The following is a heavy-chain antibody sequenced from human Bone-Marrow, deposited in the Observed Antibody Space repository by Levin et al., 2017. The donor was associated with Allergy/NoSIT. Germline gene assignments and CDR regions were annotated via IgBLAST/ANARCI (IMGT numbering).Heavy chain of an antibody. CDR3: ARASRMVRGPFDY. J-gene: IGHJ4*02. D-gene: IGHD3-10*01. V-gene: IGHV2-70*01. CDR1: GFSLITNSEMS. Sequence: SGPTLVKPTQSLTLTCTFSGFSLITNSEMSVSWLRQSPGRALEWLAVVDWDGDEYYNPSLKTRLTISRDTSKSQVVLTMTIMAPADPGTYFCARASRMVRGPFDYWGEGSLVTVSS. CDR2: VDWDGDE.